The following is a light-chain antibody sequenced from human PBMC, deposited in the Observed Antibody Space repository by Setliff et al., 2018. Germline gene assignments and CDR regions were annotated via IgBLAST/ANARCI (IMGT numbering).Light chain of an antibody. Sequence: QSVLAQPRSVSGSPGQSVTISCAGLTGYSGYYDHVSWYQKDPDKPPKLFIYNRDKRPSGVPDRFSGSGFGGTASLTISDLRPDDETDYYCCSYAGTTWVFGGGTKVTVL. CDR3: CSYAGTTWV. CDR2: NRD. J-gene: IGLJ3*02. V-gene: IGLV2-11*01. CDR1: TGYSGYYDH.